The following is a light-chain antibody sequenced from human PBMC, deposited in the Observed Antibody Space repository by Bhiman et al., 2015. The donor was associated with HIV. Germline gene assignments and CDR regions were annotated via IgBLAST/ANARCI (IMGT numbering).Light chain of an antibody. J-gene: IGLJ3*02. CDR1: SSNIGAGYD. CDR2: ANS. V-gene: IGLV1-40*01. CDR3: QPYDSSLSGSWV. Sequence: QSVLTQPPSVSGAPGQRVTISCTGNSSNIGAGYDVHWYQQIPGTAPKLLIYANSNRPSGVPDRFSGSKSGTSASLAITGLQADDEAAYYCQPYDSSLSGSWVFGGGTKLIVL.